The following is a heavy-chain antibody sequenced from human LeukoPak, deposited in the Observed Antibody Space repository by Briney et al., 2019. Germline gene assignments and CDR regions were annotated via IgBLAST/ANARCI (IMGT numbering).Heavy chain of an antibody. CDR3: ARGTGITIFGVVGYHRPYYFDY. CDR1: GGSFSGYY. CDR2: INHSGST. Sequence: SETLSLTCAVYGGSFSGYYWSWIRQPPGKGLEWIGEINHSGSTNYNPSLKSRATISVDTSKNQFSLKLSSVTAADTAVYYCARGTGITIFGVVGYHRPYYFDYWGQGTLVTVSS. D-gene: IGHD3-3*01. J-gene: IGHJ4*02. V-gene: IGHV4-34*01.